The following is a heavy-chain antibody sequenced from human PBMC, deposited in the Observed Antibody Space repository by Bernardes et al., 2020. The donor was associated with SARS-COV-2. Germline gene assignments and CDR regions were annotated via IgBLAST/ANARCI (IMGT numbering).Heavy chain of an antibody. Sequence: ESLKISCKGSGDTFYTNWIGWVRQMPGKGLEWMGIIYPADSDTRYSPSFRGQVTIPADRTTSTAYLQWSSLKASDTAMYYCARGVPGIAFDVWGQGTMVTVSS. CDR2: IYPADSDT. CDR1: GDTFYTNW. CDR3: ARGVPGIAFDV. J-gene: IGHJ3*01. D-gene: IGHD6-13*01. V-gene: IGHV5-51*01.